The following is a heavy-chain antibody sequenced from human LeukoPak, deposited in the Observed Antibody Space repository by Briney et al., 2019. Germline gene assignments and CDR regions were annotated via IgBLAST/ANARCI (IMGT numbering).Heavy chain of an antibody. V-gene: IGHV3-48*03. CDR3: AREVGATPMYDY. Sequence: GGSLRLSCAASGFTFSSYEMNWVRQAPGKGLEWVSYISSSGSTIYYADSVKGRFTTSRDNAKNSLYLQMNSLRAEDTAVYYCAREVGATPMYDYWGQGTLVTVSS. CDR2: ISSSGSTI. CDR1: GFTFSSYE. D-gene: IGHD1-26*01. J-gene: IGHJ4*02.